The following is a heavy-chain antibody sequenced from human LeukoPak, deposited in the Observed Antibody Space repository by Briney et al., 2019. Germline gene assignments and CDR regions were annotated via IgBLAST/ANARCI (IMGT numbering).Heavy chain of an antibody. J-gene: IGHJ5*02. V-gene: IGHV5-51*01. CDR1: GYIYTSYW. D-gene: IGHD5-24*01. Sequence: GESLKISCNSSGYIYTSYWIGWVRQMPGKGLEWMGIIYPGDPDTRYSPSFQGQVTISADKSISTAYLQWSSLKASDTAMYYCARLGSRHGYNWGDLWGQGTLASVSS. CDR3: ARLGSRHGYNWGDL. CDR2: IYPGDPDT.